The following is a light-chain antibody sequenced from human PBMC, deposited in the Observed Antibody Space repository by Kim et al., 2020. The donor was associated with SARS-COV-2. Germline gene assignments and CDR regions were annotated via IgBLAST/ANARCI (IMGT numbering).Light chain of an antibody. CDR1: SLRSYY. V-gene: IGLV3-19*01. J-gene: IGLJ1*01. Sequence: GQTVRSTCQGDSLRSYYAGWYQQKPGQAPVLVIYGKNNRPSGGPDRFSGSSSGNTASLTITGAQAEDEADYYCSSRDNSGNPFYVFGTGTKVTVL. CDR3: SSRDNSGNPFYV. CDR2: GKN.